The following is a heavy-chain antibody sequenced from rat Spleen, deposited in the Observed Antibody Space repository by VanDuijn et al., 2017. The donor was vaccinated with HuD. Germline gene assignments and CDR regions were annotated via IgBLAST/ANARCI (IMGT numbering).Heavy chain of an antibody. CDR3: ARPYYGYTSYNWFAY. CDR2: ISSDGGRN. Sequence: EVQLVESGGGLVQPGSSMKLSCAASGFTFNDYYMAWVRQAPTKGLEWVATISSDGGRNFYRDSVKGRFTISRDNAKSTLYLQMDSLRSEDTATYYCARPYYGYTSYNWFAYWSQGTLVTVSS. CDR1: GFTFNDYY. V-gene: IGHV5-25*01. J-gene: IGHJ3*01. D-gene: IGHD1-9*01.